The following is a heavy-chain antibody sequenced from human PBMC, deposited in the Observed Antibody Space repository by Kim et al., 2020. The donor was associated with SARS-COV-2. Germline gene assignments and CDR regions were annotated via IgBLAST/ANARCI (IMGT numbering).Heavy chain of an antibody. J-gene: IGHJ5*02. CDR1: GGSISSSSYY. Sequence: SETLSLTCTVSGGSISSSSYYWGWIRQPPGKGLEWIGSIYYSGSTYYNPSLKSRVTISVDTSKNQFSLKLSSVTAADTAVYYCARRGSRGWFDPWGQGTLVTVSS. CDR2: IYYSGST. V-gene: IGHV4-39*01. CDR3: ARRGSRGWFDP. D-gene: IGHD5-12*01.